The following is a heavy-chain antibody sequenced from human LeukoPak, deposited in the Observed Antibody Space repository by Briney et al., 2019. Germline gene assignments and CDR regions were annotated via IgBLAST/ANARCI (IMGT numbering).Heavy chain of an antibody. D-gene: IGHD2-21*01. CDR3: AKSHITRYPWRYDFDL. CDR1: GFTFRSYA. V-gene: IGHV3-23*01. CDR2: ISVTGDIT. Sequence: GGSLRLSCAASGFTFRSYAMSWLRQTPQKGLEWVSGISVTGDITYYADSVKGLFTIARDNSRTTLYLKLNSLRADDTAVYHCAKSHITRYPWRYDFDLWGQGAKVIVSS. J-gene: IGHJ4*02.